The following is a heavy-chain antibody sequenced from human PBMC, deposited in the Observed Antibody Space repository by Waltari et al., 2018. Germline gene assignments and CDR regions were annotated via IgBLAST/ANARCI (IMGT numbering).Heavy chain of an antibody. D-gene: IGHD3-10*01. CDR3: ARDLSFGSLDY. Sequence: QVHLVESGGSVVQPGTSLRLSCAASGFSVSNYGMFWVRRSPGKGLEWGALKWYGGTKANYEDSVKGRFTISKDNSKNTLFLQMNSLRDGDTAVYFCARDLSFGSLDYGGQGTLVTVSS. V-gene: IGHV3-33*07. J-gene: IGHJ4*02. CDR2: KWYGGTKA. CDR1: GFSVSNYG.